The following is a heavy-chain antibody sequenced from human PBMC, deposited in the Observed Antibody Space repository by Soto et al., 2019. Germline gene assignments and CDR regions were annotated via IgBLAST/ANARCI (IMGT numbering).Heavy chain of an antibody. Sequence: SETLSLTCTVSGGSISSGDYYWSWIRQAPGRGLEWIGYIHSSGSIYYNPSLKSRATMSIDTAGNQFSLKVSSVTVADTAVHYCARDLDGLHDDTSGPFPRPGWGQGTLVTVSS. D-gene: IGHD3-22*01. CDR3: ARDLDGLHDDTSGPFPRPG. J-gene: IGHJ1*01. CDR1: GGSISSGDYY. CDR2: IHSSGSI. V-gene: IGHV4-30-4*01.